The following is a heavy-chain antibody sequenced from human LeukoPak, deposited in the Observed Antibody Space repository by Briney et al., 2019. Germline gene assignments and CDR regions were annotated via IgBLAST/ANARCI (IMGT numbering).Heavy chain of an antibody. J-gene: IGHJ4*02. CDR3: ARAGTYYYDSSGSAIDY. CDR2: MNPNSGNT. D-gene: IGHD3-22*01. Sequence: ASVKVSCKASGYTFTSYDINWVRQATGQGLEWMGWMNPNSGNTGYAQKFQGRVTMTRNTSISTAYMELSRLRSDDTAVYYCARAGTYYYDSSGSAIDYWGQGTLVTVSS. CDR1: GYTFTSYD. V-gene: IGHV1-8*01.